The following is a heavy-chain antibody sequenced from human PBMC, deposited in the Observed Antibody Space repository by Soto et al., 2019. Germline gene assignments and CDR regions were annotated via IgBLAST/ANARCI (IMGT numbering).Heavy chain of an antibody. Sequence: GGSLRLSCAASGFTFSSYGMHWVRQAPGKGLEWVAVISYDGSNKYYADSVKGRFTISRDNSKNTLYLQMNSLRAEDTAVYYCAKGDGKAARPSPYDYWGQGTLVTVSS. D-gene: IGHD6-6*01. CDR2: ISYDGSNK. V-gene: IGHV3-30*18. CDR1: GFTFSSYG. J-gene: IGHJ4*02. CDR3: AKGDGKAARPSPYDY.